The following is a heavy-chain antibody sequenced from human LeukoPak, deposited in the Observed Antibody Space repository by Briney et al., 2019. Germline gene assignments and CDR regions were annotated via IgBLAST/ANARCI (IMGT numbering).Heavy chain of an antibody. V-gene: IGHV4-59*01. J-gene: IGHJ6*02. CDR1: GGSIGSSY. CDR3: ARDTYYYGVDV. Sequence: SETLSLTCTVPGGSIGSSYWSWIRQPPGKGLEWIGYIYYSGSTNFSPSLKSRVTISVDASKNQFSLKLSSVTAADTAVYYCARDTYYYGVDVWGQGTTVTVSS. CDR2: IYYSGST.